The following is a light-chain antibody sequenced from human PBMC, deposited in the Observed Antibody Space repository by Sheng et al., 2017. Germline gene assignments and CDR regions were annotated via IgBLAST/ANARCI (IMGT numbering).Light chain of an antibody. CDR1: SNDVGSYNL. CDR2: EGN. V-gene: IGLV2-23*03. CDR3: CSSAGTNSFV. J-gene: IGLJ1*01. Sequence: QSALTQPASVSGSPGQSITISCTGTSNDVGSYNLVSWYQQHPGKAPKLMIYEGNKRPSGVSNRFSGSKSGNTASLTISGLQAEDEADYYCCSSAGTNSFVFGTGTKVTVL.